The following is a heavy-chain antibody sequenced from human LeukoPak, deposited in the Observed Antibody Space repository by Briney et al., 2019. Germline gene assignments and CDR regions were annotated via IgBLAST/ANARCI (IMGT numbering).Heavy chain of an antibody. V-gene: IGHV3-48*01. Sequence: GGSLRLSCPASAFTLSSYSINWVRHAPGKGLEWVSYISSISSTIYYADSVKGRFTISRDNPKNSLYLQMNSRRGEDTAVYYCARYKWNYGGIAYWGQGPLVTVSS. CDR3: ARYKWNYGGIAY. D-gene: IGHD1-7*01. CDR2: ISSISSTI. J-gene: IGHJ4*02. CDR1: AFTLSSYS.